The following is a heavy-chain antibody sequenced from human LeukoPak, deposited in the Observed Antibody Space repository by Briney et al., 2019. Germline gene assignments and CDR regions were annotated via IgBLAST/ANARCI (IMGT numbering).Heavy chain of an antibody. D-gene: IGHD7-27*01. V-gene: IGHV4-34*01. J-gene: IGHJ4*02. CDR1: GGSFSGYY. Sequence: PSETLSLTCAVYGGSFSGYYWSWIRQPPGKGLEWIGEINHSGSTNYNPSLKSRVTISVDTSKNQFSLKLSSVTAADTAVYYCARGARPKVIKLGYYFDYWGQGTLVTVSS. CDR2: INHSGST. CDR3: ARGARPKVIKLGYYFDY.